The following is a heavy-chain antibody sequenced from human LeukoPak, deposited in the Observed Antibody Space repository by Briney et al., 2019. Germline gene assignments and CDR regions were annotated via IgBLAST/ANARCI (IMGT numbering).Heavy chain of an antibody. Sequence: PGGSLRLSCAAPGFTFSSYAMSWVRQAPGKGLEWVSAISGSGGSTYYADSVKGRFTISRDNSKNTLYLQMNSLRAEDTAVYYCAKGDIVVVPAAAFDYWGQGTLVTVSS. CDR1: GFTFSSYA. CDR2: ISGSGGST. J-gene: IGHJ4*02. CDR3: AKGDIVVVPAAAFDY. D-gene: IGHD2-2*01. V-gene: IGHV3-23*01.